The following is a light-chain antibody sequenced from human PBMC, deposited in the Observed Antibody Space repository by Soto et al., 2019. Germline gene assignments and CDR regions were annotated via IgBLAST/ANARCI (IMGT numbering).Light chain of an antibody. V-gene: IGLV2-23*01. Sequence: QSALTQPASVSGSPGQLITISCTGTSSDVGSYNLVSWYQQHPGKAPKLMIYEGSKRPSGVSNRFSGSKSGNTASLTISGLQAEDEADYYCCSYAGSSTFPYVFGTGTKVTVL. J-gene: IGLJ1*01. CDR2: EGS. CDR3: CSYAGSSTFPYV. CDR1: SSDVGSYNL.